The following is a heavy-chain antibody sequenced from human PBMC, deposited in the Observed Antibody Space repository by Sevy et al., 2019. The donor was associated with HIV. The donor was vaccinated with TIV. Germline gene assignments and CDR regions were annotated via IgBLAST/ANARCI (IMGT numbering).Heavy chain of an antibody. V-gene: IGHV1-18*03. Sequence: ASVKVSCKASGYTFSGYSISWVRQAPGQGLEWMGWMNTYNGNTKYAQKVQGRVTMTTDTSTSTAYMELRGLRSEDMAVYYCARDTREKSFDYWGQGTLVTVSS. J-gene: IGHJ4*02. CDR1: GYTFSGYS. CDR3: ARDTREKSFDY. CDR2: MNTYNGNT.